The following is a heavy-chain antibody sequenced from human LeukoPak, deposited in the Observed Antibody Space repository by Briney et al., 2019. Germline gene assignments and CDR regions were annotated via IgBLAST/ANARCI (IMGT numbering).Heavy chain of an antibody. Sequence: GASVKVSCKASGYTFTGYYMHWVRQDPGQGLEWMGWINPNSGGTNYAQKFQGRVTMTRDTSISTAYMELSRLRSDDTAVYYCARDYCSGGSCYSEFFRFDPWGQGTLVTVSS. V-gene: IGHV1-2*02. CDR2: INPNSGGT. J-gene: IGHJ5*02. CDR1: GYTFTGYY. CDR3: ARDYCSGGSCYSEFFRFDP. D-gene: IGHD2-15*01.